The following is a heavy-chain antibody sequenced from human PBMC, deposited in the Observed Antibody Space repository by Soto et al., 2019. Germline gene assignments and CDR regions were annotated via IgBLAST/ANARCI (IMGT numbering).Heavy chain of an antibody. Sequence: QVQLQQWGEGLLKPSETLSLTCAVYGGSLSGYYWSWIRQPPGKGRGWIGEINHSGSTNYNPSLKSRVTISVDTSKNQFSLKLSSVTAADTAVYYCARGADSSGYYVGYNYFDYWGQGTLVTVSS. CDR1: GGSLSGYY. CDR3: ARGADSSGYYVGYNYFDY. CDR2: INHSGST. D-gene: IGHD3-22*01. J-gene: IGHJ4*02. V-gene: IGHV4-34*01.